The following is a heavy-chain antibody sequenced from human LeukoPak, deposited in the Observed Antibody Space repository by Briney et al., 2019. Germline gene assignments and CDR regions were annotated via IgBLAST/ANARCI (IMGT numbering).Heavy chain of an antibody. J-gene: IGHJ3*02. CDR3: AREGPQYYYASSGGGAFDI. CDR1: GFTLSSYS. CDR2: ISSSSSYI. D-gene: IGHD3-22*01. Sequence: GGSLRLSCAASGFTLSSYSMDWVRQAPGKGLEWVSSISSSSSYIYYADSVKGRFTISRDNAKNSLYLQMNSLRAEDTAVYYCAREGPQYYYASSGGGAFDIWGQGTMVTVSS. V-gene: IGHV3-21*01.